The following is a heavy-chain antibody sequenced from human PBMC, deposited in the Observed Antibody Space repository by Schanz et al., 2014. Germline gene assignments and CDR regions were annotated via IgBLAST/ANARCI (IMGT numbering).Heavy chain of an antibody. J-gene: IGHJ4*02. CDR2: ISYDGRNN. V-gene: IGHV3-30*03. Sequence: VHLLESGGGLVQPGGSLRLSCAASGFTFRNYGMSWVRQAPGNGLEWVAYISYDGRNNFQADSVRGRFTISRDNAKKSLYLRMNSLRAEDTAVYYCARDAVTSVLTPGFYYWGQGTLVTVSS. D-gene: IGHD4-17*01. CDR1: GFTFRNYG. CDR3: ARDAVTSVLTPGFYY.